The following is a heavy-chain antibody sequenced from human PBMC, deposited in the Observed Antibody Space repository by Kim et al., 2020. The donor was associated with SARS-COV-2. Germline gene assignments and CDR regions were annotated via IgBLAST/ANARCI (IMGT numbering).Heavy chain of an antibody. V-gene: IGHV3-30*04. CDR2: TSFDGGNK. Sequence: GGSLRLSCAASGFSFSTTRMHWVRQAPGRGLEWVAITSFDGGNKLYANSVRGRFSISRDNSKNTLYLQMSSLTPDDSATYYCATAGSGWSCDSWGQGTLVTVSS. CDR3: ATAGSGWSCDS. J-gene: IGHJ4*02. CDR1: GFSFSTTR. D-gene: IGHD6-19*01.